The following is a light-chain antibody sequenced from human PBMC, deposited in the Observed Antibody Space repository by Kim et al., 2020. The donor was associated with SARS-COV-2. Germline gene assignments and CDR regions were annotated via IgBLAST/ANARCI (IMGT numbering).Light chain of an antibody. V-gene: IGLV3-21*04. CDR1: NIGSKS. CDR2: YDS. CDR3: QVWDSSSDHWV. Sequence: PGKTARSTCGGNNIGSKSVDWYQQTPGQAPVLVIYYDSDRPSGIPERFSGSNSGNTATLTISRVEAGDEADYYCQVWDSSSDHWVFGGGTQLTVL. J-gene: IGLJ3*02.